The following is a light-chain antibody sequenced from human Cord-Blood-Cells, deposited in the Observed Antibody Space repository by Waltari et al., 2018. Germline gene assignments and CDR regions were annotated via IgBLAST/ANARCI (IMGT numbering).Light chain of an antibody. CDR1: SSDVGGYTY. CDR3: SSYAVSNDPYV. CDR2: EVS. Sequence: QSALTQPPSASGSPGQSVTISCTGTSSDVGGYTYVSWYKQRPGKAPKLMIYEVSERHSRFPDRFSGSKSDNTASLTVSVLQAEEEADCYCSSYAVSNDPYVFGTGTKVTVL. V-gene: IGLV2-8*01. J-gene: IGLJ1*01.